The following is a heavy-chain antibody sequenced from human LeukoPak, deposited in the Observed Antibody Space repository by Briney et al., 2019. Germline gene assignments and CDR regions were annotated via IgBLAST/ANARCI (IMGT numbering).Heavy chain of an antibody. V-gene: IGHV3-23*01. J-gene: IGHJ4*02. Sequence: GGSLRLSCAASGFTFSSYAMSWVRQAPGKGLEWVSAISGSGGSTYYADSVKGRFTIFRDNSKNTLYLQMNSLRAEDTAVYYCAKPLSSTGIAARPQTLDYWGQGTLVTVSS. D-gene: IGHD6-6*01. CDR3: AKPLSSTGIAARPQTLDY. CDR1: GFTFSSYA. CDR2: ISGSGGST.